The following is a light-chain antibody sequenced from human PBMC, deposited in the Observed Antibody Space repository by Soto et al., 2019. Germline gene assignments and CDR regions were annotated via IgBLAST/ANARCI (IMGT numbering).Light chain of an antibody. Sequence: DIQMTQSPSTLSASVGDRVSISCRASQSIGSWLAWYQQQAGKAPKLLIYKSFNLQSGAPSRFSGSGSGTEFTLTISGLQAEDFATYYCQQYDKVRLIFTFGPGTKLDIK. CDR2: KSF. CDR3: QQYDKVRLIFT. J-gene: IGKJ3*01. CDR1: QSIGSW. V-gene: IGKV1-5*03.